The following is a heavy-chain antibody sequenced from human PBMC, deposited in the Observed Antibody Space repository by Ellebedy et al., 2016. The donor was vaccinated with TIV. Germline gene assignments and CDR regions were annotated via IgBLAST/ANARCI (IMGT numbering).Heavy chain of an antibody. V-gene: IGHV4-39*01. CDR2: IYYSGST. D-gene: IGHD1-14*01. CDR1: GGSISSSSYY. CDR3: AGKRIYYYNGMDV. Sequence: MPSETLSLTCTVSGGSISSSSYYWGWIRQPPGKGLEWIGSIYYSGSTYYNPSLKSRVTISVDTSKNQFSLKVSSVAAADTAVYYCAGKRIYYYNGMDVWGQGTTVTVSS. J-gene: IGHJ6*02.